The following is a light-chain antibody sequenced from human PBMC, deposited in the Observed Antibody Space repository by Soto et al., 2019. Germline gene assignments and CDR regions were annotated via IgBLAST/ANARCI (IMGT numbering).Light chain of an antibody. J-gene: IGKJ4*01. CDR1: QSLLHSNGYNY. Sequence: DIVMTQSPLSLPVTPGEPASISCRSSQSLLHSNGYNYLDWYLQKPGQSRQVLIYLGSTRASGVPGRFSGSGSGTDFTLKISRVEAEDVGVYYCMQALLPPLTFGGGTKVEIK. CDR3: MQALLPPLT. CDR2: LGS. V-gene: IGKV2-28*01.